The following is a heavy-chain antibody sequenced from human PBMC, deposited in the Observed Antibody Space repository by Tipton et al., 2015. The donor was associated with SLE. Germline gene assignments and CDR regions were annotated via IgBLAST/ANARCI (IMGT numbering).Heavy chain of an antibody. V-gene: IGHV7-4-1*01. D-gene: IGHD4-17*01. CDR1: GYTFTSYS. J-gene: IGHJ4*02. CDR2: TNTNTGKP. CDR3: ARVLSMTTVDAGY. Sequence: QLVQSGPEVKKPGASVKVSCKASGYTFTSYSVIWVRQAPGQGLEWMGWTNTNTGKPTYAQGFTGRFVFSLDTSVSTAYLQIGSLKAEDTAVYYCARVLSMTTVDAGYWGQGTLVTVSS.